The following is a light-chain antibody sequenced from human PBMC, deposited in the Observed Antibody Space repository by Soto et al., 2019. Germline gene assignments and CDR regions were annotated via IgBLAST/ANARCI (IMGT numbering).Light chain of an antibody. CDR3: QQYGSPPLMYT. CDR2: GAS. V-gene: IGKV3-20*01. Sequence: ESVLTQSPGTLSLSPGERATLSCTASQSVSSTYLAWYQHKPGQAPRLLIYGASSRATGIPDRFSGSVSGTDFTLTISRLEPEDFAVYYCQQYGSPPLMYTFGQGTKLEI. CDR1: QSVSSTY. J-gene: IGKJ2*01.